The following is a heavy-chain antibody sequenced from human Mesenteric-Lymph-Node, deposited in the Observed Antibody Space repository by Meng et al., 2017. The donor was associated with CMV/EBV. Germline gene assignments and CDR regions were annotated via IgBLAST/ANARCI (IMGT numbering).Heavy chain of an antibody. CDR3: ARYSSSWAKYLQH. V-gene: IGHV4-34*01. CDR2: SDHRGSA. J-gene: IGHJ1*01. Sequence: AVYGGSFSGYYWAWIRQPPGKGLEWIGESDHRGSATYSPSLRSRLTLSVDMSKNQFSLRLTSVTAADTAVYYCARYSSSWAKYLQHWGQGSLVTVSS. CDR1: GGSFSGYY. D-gene: IGHD6-13*01.